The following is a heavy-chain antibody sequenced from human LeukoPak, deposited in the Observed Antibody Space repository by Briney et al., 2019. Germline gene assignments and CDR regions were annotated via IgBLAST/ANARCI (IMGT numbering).Heavy chain of an antibody. V-gene: IGHV3-23*01. Sequence: GGSLRLSCAASGFTFSSYAMSWVRQAPGKGLEWVSGISGSGGSTYYADSVKGRFTISRDNSKNTLYLQMNSLRAEDTAVYYCAKGPYDSSGYSYYFYYMDVWGKGTTVTVSS. CDR1: GFTFSSYA. J-gene: IGHJ6*03. D-gene: IGHD3-22*01. CDR2: ISGSGGST. CDR3: AKGPYDSSGYSYYFYYMDV.